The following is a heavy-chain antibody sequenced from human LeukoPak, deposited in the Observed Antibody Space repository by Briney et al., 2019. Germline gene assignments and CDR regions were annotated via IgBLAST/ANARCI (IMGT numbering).Heavy chain of an antibody. CDR3: ARDGDVLWKQESRTQLGLYYFDY. CDR1: GYTFTSNY. J-gene: IGHJ4*02. CDR2: IYPRDGST. V-gene: IGHV1-46*01. D-gene: IGHD5-18*01. Sequence: ASVKVSCKASGYTFTSNYIHWVRQAPGQGLEWMGMIYPRDGSTSYAQKFQGRVTITRDTSASTAYMELSSLRSEDTAVYYCARDGDVLWKQESRTQLGLYYFDYWGQGTLVTVSS.